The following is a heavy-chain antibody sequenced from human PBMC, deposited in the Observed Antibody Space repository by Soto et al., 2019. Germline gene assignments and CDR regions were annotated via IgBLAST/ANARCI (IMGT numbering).Heavy chain of an antibody. CDR1: GFSLSTNGVG. CDR2: IYWDGDK. J-gene: IGHJ4*02. D-gene: IGHD1-26*01. V-gene: IGHV2-5*02. Sequence: QSTLKESGPTLVKPTQTLTLTCTLSGFSLSTNGVGVGWIRQPPGKALEWLALIYWDGDKRYSPSLRSRLTLTKDTSKNQVVLTMTNMDPVDTATYYCARRRDGTYALDYWGQGTLVTVAS. CDR3: ARRRDGTYALDY.